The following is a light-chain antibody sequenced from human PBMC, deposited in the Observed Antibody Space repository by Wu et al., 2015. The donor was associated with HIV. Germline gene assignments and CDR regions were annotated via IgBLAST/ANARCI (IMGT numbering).Light chain of an antibody. V-gene: IGKV1-NL1*01. CDR1: QDIRNS. CDR3: QQHSSIPYS. Sequence: DIQVTQSPSSLSASVGDKVTITCRASQDIRNSLAWLQQGPGQAPKLLLYAASTLESGVPSRFSGTGYGTDFTLTISGLQPDDFATYYCQQHSSIPYSFGQGTRLDIK. J-gene: IGKJ2*03. CDR2: AAS.